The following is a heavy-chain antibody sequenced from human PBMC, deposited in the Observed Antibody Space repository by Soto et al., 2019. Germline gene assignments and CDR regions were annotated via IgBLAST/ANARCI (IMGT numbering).Heavy chain of an antibody. J-gene: IGHJ4*02. CDR1: GYSFTTYG. CDR3: ARDRDWNLDY. Sequence: ASVKVSCKASGYSFTTYGMTWVRQAPGQGLEWMGWISTDKGNTKYAQNFQSRGTLTTDTSTSTAYMELRSLRSDDTAVYYCARDRDWNLDYWGQGTLVTVSS. V-gene: IGHV1-18*01. D-gene: IGHD2-21*02. CDR2: ISTDKGNT.